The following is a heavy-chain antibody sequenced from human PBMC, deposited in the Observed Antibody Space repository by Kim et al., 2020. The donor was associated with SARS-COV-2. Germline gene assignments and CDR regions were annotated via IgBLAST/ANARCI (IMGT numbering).Heavy chain of an antibody. V-gene: IGHV4-39*01. CDR3: ARLLRGLSIAAAGIAWFDP. D-gene: IGHD6-13*01. CDR2: IYYSGST. CDR1: GGSISSSSYY. J-gene: IGHJ5*02. Sequence: SETLSLTCTVSGGSISSSSYYWGWIRQPPGKGLEWIGSIYYSGSTYYNPSLKSRVTISVDTSKNQFSLKLSSVTAADTAVYYCARLLRGLSIAAAGIAWFDPWGQGTLVTVSS.